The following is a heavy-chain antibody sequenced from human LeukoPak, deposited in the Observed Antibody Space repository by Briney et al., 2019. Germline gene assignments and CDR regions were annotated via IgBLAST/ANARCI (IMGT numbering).Heavy chain of an antibody. CDR1: GFTVISIH. V-gene: IGHV3-53*01. Sequence: PGGSLRLFCAASGFTVISIHMSWVRQAPGQGLEWVSVIYGGGSTYYADSVEGRFTISRDNSKNTLYLQMNSLRAEDTAVYYCARGSGYYLGNYWGQGTLVTVSS. D-gene: IGHD3-22*01. CDR2: IYGGGST. J-gene: IGHJ4*02. CDR3: ARGSGYYLGNY.